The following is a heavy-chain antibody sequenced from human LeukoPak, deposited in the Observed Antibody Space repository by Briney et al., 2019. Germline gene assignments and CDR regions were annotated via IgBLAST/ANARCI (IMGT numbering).Heavy chain of an antibody. CDR2: IWYDGSNK. D-gene: IGHD6-13*01. V-gene: IGHV3-33*08. CDR3: SSRSSTWYGLEY. CDR1: GFTFSDYW. Sequence: TGGSQRLSCAASGFTFSDYWMHWVRQAPGKGLEWVAVIWYDGSNKYYVDSVKGRFTISRDNSKNTLYLQMNSLRAEDTALYCASSRSSTWYGLEYWGQGTLVTVSS. J-gene: IGHJ4*02.